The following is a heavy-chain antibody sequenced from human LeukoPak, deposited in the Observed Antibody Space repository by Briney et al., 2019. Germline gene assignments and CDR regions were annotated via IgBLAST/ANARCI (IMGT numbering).Heavy chain of an antibody. CDR3: AKSLKGAPTGYYYYGMDV. CDR1: GFTFSSYG. Sequence: GGSLRLSCAASGFTFSSYGMHWVRQAPGKGLEWVAVISYDGSNKYYADSVKGRFTISRDNSKNTLYLQMNSLRAEDTAVCYCAKSLKGAPTGYYYYGMDVWGQGTTVTVSS. D-gene: IGHD3-10*01. V-gene: IGHV3-30*18. J-gene: IGHJ6*02. CDR2: ISYDGSNK.